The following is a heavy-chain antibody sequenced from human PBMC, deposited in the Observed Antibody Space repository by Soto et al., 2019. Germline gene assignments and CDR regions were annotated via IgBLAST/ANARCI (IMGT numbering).Heavy chain of an antibody. CDR2: LYDSGST. CDR3: ARENYYGSGTYFRLDV. CDR1: GGSVSSYY. D-gene: IGHD3-10*01. Sequence: AETLSLTCTVSGGSVSSYYWSWIRQPPGKGLEWIGYLYDSGSTHYNPSLKSRVTISVDTSKNQFSLKLTSVTAADTAVYYCARENYYGSGTYFRLDVWGQGTMVTVSS. V-gene: IGHV4-59*02. J-gene: IGHJ6*02.